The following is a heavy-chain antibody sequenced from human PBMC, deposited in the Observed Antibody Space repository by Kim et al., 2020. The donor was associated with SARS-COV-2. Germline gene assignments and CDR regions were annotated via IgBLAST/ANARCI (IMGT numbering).Heavy chain of an antibody. CDR2: ITK. V-gene: IGHV3-30*01. Sequence: ITKNYADSVKGQFTITRDNSKNTLYLQMNGLRAEDTAVYYCASLNLAVDYWGQGTLVTVSS. J-gene: IGHJ4*02. CDR3: ASLNLAVDY.